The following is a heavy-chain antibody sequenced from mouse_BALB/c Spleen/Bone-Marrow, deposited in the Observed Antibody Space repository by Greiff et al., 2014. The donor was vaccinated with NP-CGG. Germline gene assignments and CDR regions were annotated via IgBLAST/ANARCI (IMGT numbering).Heavy chain of an antibody. Sequence: QVQLKESGAELAKPGASVKMSCKASGYTFTSYWIHWIKQRPGQGLEWLGYINPSTSYTEYNQKFKDKATLTADKSSSTAYMQLTSLTSDDSAVYECARFYDGDYLPLDYWGQGTTLTVAS. D-gene: IGHD2-3*01. J-gene: IGHJ2*01. CDR2: INPSTSYT. CDR3: ARFYDGDYLPLDY. V-gene: IGHV1-7*01. CDR1: GYTFTSYW.